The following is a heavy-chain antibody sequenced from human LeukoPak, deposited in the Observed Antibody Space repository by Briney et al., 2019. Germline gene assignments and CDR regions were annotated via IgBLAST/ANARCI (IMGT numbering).Heavy chain of an antibody. V-gene: IGHV4-4*07. CDR1: GGSITGYY. Sequence: SATLSLTCTVSGGSITGYYWNWIRQPAGQGLEWLGRVYSSGVGNYNPSLTSRVTMSVYTSKNQFSLKLTSLNAADTAVYYCAREEFLHEIDSSGYFVYWGQGTLVTVSS. CDR3: AREEFLHEIDSSGYFVY. J-gene: IGHJ4*02. CDR2: VYSSGVG. D-gene: IGHD3-22*01.